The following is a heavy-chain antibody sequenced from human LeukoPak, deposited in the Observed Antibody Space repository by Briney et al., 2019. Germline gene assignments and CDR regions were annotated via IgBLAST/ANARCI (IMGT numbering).Heavy chain of an antibody. CDR1: GFTFRSYW. J-gene: IGHJ4*02. CDR3: ARDVGGSLDY. V-gene: IGHV3-7*01. D-gene: IGHD1-26*01. CDR2: IKEDESAK. Sequence: GGSLRLSCAASGFTFRSYWMAWVRQAPGKGLEWVANIKEDESAKHQADSVKGRFTISRDNAQNSVYLQMSSLRGEDTAVYYCARDVGGSLDYWGQGALVTVSS.